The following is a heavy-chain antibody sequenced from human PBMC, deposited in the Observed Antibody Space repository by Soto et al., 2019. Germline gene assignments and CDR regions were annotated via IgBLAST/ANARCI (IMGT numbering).Heavy chain of an antibody. Sequence: PETLSLTCTVPVGSISRYYWSWIRQPAGKGLERIRRISTSGSTNYNPSLKSRVTMSVDTSKNQFSLKLSSVNAADAAVYSCASYSSCWSELDYWRQGTLVTISS. CDR1: VGSISRYY. CDR3: ASYSSCWSELDY. CDR2: ISTSGST. V-gene: IGHV4-4*07. J-gene: IGHJ4*02. D-gene: IGHD6-19*01.